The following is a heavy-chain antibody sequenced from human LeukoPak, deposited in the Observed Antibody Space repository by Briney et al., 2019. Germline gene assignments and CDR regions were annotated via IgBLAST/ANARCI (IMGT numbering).Heavy chain of an antibody. CDR3: ARATWDPNYYYYMDV. CDR2: ISSSSNYI. CDR1: GFTLSTYT. V-gene: IGHV3-21*01. J-gene: IGHJ6*03. Sequence: TGGSLRLSCAASGFTLSTYTMNWVRQAPEKGLEWVSSISSSSNYIYYADSVKGRFTISRDDAKNSLSLQMNSLRAEDTAVYFCARATWDPNYYYYMDVWGKGTTVTISS. D-gene: IGHD1-26*01.